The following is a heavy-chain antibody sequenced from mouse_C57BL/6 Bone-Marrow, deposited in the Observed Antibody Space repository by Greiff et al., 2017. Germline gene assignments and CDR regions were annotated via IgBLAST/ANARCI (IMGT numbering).Heavy chain of an antibody. CDR2: LSSGGDYI. CDR3: TRDYSNYEREMDY. CDR1: GFTFSSYA. V-gene: IGHV5-9-1*02. J-gene: IGHJ4*01. D-gene: IGHD2-5*01. Sequence: EVQLVESGEGLVKPGGSLKLSCAASGFTFSSYAMSWVRQTPEKRLEWVAYLSSGGDYIYYADPVKGRFTISRDNARNTLYLQMSSLKSEDTAMYYCTRDYSNYEREMDYWGQGTSVTGSS.